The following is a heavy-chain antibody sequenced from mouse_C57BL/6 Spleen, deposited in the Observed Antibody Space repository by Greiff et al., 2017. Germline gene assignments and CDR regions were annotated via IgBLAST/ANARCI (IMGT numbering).Heavy chain of an antibody. J-gene: IGHJ3*01. CDR1: GFTFSDYG. D-gene: IGHD1-1*01. CDR3: ARGYSYGSSPSWFAY. Sequence: EVKLVESGGGLVKPGGSLKLSCAASGFTFSDYGMHWVRQAPEKGLEWVAYISSGSSTIYYADTVKGRFTISRDNAKNTLFLQMTSLRSEDTAMYYCARGYSYGSSPSWFAYWGQGTLVTVSA. CDR2: ISSGSSTI. V-gene: IGHV5-17*01.